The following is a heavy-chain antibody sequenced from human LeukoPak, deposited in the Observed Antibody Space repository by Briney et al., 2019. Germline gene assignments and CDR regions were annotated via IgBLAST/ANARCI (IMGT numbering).Heavy chain of an antibody. V-gene: IGHV3-30*03. D-gene: IGHD1-7*01. CDR2: ISYDGSNK. CDR1: GFIFSTYG. Sequence: GGSLRLSCAASGFIFSTYGMHWVRQAPGKGLEWVAVISYDGSNKYYADSVKGRFTISRDNSKNTLYLQMNSLRAEDTAVYYCARGANNWNYRSYFDYWGQGTLVTVSS. CDR3: ARGANNWNYRSYFDY. J-gene: IGHJ4*02.